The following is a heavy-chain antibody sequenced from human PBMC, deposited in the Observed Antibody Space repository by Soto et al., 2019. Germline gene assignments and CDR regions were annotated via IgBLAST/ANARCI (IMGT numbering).Heavy chain of an antibody. Sequence: QVQLVESGGGVVQPGRSLRLSCAASGFTFRSYAMHWVRQAPGKGLECVAAISYDGSNKFYRDYVKGRFTISRDNSKNTLYLQINSLRYEDTAVYYCARGDREDIAVVVGVRPGEYGVDVWGQGTTVTVSS. D-gene: IGHD2-15*01. V-gene: IGHV3-30-3*01. CDR1: GFTFRSYA. CDR3: ARGDREDIAVVVGVRPGEYGVDV. J-gene: IGHJ6*02. CDR2: ISYDGSNK.